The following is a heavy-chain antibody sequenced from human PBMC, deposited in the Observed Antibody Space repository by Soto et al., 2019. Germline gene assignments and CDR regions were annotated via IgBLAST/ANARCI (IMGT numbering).Heavy chain of an antibody. CDR2: INAGGGYT. CDR1: GYSFTNYY. J-gene: IGHJ5*02. CDR3: TKGGAILVVTAMFDL. V-gene: IGHV1-46*03. D-gene: IGHD2-21*02. Sequence: ASVKVSCKASGYSFTNYYMHWVRQAPGQGLEWMGTINAGGGYTTYAQRFQGRVTMTRDTSTSTVSMELSSLSYEDTALYYCTKGGAILVVTAMFDLWG.